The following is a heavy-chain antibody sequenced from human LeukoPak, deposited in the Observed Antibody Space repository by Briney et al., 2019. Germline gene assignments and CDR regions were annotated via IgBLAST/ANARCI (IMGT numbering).Heavy chain of an antibody. J-gene: IGHJ4*02. V-gene: IGHV3-33*01. CDR2: IWYDGSNK. CDR1: GFTFSSYG. Sequence: PGGSLRLSCAASGFTFSSYGMHWVRQAPGKGLDWLAVIWYDGSNKYYADSVKGRFTISRDNSKNTLYLQMNSLRAEDTAVYYCARVVKVGDWPAIDCWGQGTLVTVSS. D-gene: IGHD2/OR15-2a*01. CDR3: ARVVKVGDWPAIDC.